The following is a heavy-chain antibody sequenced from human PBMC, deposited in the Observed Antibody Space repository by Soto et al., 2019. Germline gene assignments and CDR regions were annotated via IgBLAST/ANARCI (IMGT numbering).Heavy chain of an antibody. CDR1: GGTIRTYV. D-gene: IGHD3-10*01. CDR2: IIPIFGTP. CDR3: AREPQDGSGSYFDY. V-gene: IGHV1-69*06. Sequence: QVQLVQSGAEVKKPGSSVKVSCKTSGGTIRTYVISWVRQAPGQGLEWMGGIIPIFGTPNYAQNFQGRVTITADKSTNTAYMELSSLRSEDTDVYYCAREPQDGSGSYFDYWGQGSLVTVSS. J-gene: IGHJ4*02.